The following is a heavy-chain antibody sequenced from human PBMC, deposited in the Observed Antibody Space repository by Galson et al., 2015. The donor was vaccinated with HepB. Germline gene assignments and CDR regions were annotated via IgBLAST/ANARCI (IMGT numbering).Heavy chain of an antibody. J-gene: IGHJ4*02. CDR1: GFTFSSYE. V-gene: IGHV3-48*03. CDR2: ISSSGSTI. Sequence: SLRLSCAASGFTFSSYEMNWVRQAPGKGLEWVSYISSSGSTIHYADSVKGRFTISRDNAKNSLYLQMNSLRAEDTAVYYCAGGLLLIAARFDYWGQGTLVTVSS. CDR3: AGGLLLIAARFDY. D-gene: IGHD6-6*01.